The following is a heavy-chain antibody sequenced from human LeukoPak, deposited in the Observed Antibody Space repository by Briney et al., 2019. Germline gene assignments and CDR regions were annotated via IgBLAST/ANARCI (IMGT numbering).Heavy chain of an antibody. V-gene: IGHV3-48*04. CDR3: ARGWQGGIEY. J-gene: IGHJ4*02. Sequence: PGGSLRLSCAASGFTFSRYNMNWVRQAPGKGLEWVSYISGTSSVIYYADSVKGRFTVSRDNAKNSLYLQMNSLRAEDTAVYYCARGWQGGIEYWGQGAPVTVSS. CDR1: GFTFSRYN. D-gene: IGHD3-16*01. CDR2: ISGTSSVI.